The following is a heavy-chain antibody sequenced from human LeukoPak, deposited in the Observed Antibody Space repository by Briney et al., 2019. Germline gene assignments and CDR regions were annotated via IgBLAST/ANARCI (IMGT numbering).Heavy chain of an antibody. CDR1: GGTFSSYA. CDR3: ARGIQLWLTGPNWFDP. Sequence: ASVKVSCTASGGTFSSYAISWVRQAPGQGLEWMGGIIPIFGTANYAQKFQGRVTITADESTSTAYMELSSLRSEDTAVYYCARGIQLWLTGPNWFDPWGQGTLVTVPS. D-gene: IGHD5-18*01. J-gene: IGHJ5*02. V-gene: IGHV1-69*01. CDR2: IIPIFGTA.